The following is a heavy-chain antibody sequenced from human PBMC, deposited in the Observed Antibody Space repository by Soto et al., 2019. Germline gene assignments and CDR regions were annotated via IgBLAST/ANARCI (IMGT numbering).Heavy chain of an antibody. Sequence: SETLSLTCAVSSGSISSSNWWSWVRQPPGKGLEWIGEIYHSGSTNYNPSLKSRVTISVDKSKNQFSLKLSSVTAADTAVYYCARDRPNYDFWSGYQDRGDAFDIWGQGTMVTVSS. J-gene: IGHJ3*02. V-gene: IGHV4-4*02. CDR2: IYHSGST. D-gene: IGHD3-3*01. CDR1: SGSISSSNW. CDR3: ARDRPNYDFWSGYQDRGDAFDI.